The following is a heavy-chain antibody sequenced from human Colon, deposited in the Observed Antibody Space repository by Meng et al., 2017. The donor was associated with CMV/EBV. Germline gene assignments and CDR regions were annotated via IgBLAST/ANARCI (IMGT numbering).Heavy chain of an antibody. V-gene: IGHV3-30*02. CDR2: IRHDGSNE. J-gene: IGHJ4*02. CDR3: ARDKGVRTFDT. CDR1: GIPFSSSG. Sequence: VQPLGAGGSLVQPGGSLTPLCAASGIPFSSSGMHWVRQAPGKGLEWVALIRHDGSNEYYAESVRGRFTISRDNSKNTVYLQMNSLRSEDTAVYYCARDKGVRTFDTWGQGILVTVSS. D-gene: IGHD2-21*01.